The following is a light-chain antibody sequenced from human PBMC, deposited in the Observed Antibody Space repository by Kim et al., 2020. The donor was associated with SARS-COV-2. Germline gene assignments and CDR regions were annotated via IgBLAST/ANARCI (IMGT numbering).Light chain of an antibody. CDR1: SGHSSNA. V-gene: IGLV4-69*01. CDR3: QTWGTGIWV. Sequence: APVKLTCTLSSGHSSNAIAWHQQQPEKGPRYLMQVNRDGSHSKGDGIPDRFSGSSSGAERYLTISSLQSDDEADYYCQTWGTGIWVFGGGTQLTVL. CDR2: VNRDGSH. J-gene: IGLJ3*02.